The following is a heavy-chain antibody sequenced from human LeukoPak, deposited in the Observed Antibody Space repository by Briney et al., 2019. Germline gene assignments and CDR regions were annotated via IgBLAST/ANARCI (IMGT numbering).Heavy chain of an antibody. V-gene: IGHV4-31*03. Sequence: SQTLSLTCTVSGGSISSGGYYWSWIRQHPGKGLEWIGYIYYSGSTYYNPSLKSRVTISEDTSKNQFSLKLSSVTAADTAVYYCARGQALSDFDYWGQGTLVTVSS. J-gene: IGHJ4*02. CDR1: GGSISSGGYY. CDR2: IYYSGST. CDR3: ARGQALSDFDY.